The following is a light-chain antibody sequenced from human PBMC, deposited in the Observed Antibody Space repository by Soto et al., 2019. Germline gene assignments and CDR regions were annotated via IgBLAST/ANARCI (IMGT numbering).Light chain of an antibody. CDR1: NSDIGAHTY. V-gene: IGLV2-14*01. CDR2: NVS. J-gene: IGLJ2*01. CDR3: SSYAGGFVV. Sequence: QSALTQPASVSGSPGQSITISCTGTNSDIGAHTYVSWFQQHPGKVPKVIIYNVSTRPSGISDRFSGSKSGNTASLTISGLQAEDEADYYCSSYAGGFVVFGGGTKLTVL.